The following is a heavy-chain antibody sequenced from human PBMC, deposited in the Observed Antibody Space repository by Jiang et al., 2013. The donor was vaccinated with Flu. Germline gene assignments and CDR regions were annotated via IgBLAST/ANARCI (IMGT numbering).Heavy chain of an antibody. V-gene: IGHV4-4*02. Sequence: GPGLVKPSGTLSLTCAVSGGSISSSNWWSWVRQPPGKGLEWIGEIYHSGSTNYNPSLKSRVTISVDKSKNQFSLKLSSVTAADTAVYYCARDPLHIVVVTAIRGGFDYWGQGTLVTVSS. CDR3: ARDPLHIVVVTAIRGGFDY. CDR2: IYHSGST. J-gene: IGHJ4*02. CDR1: GGSISSSNW. D-gene: IGHD2-21*02.